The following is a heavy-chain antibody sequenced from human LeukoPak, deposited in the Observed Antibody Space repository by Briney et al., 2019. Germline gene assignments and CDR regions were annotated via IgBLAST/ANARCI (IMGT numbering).Heavy chain of an antibody. Sequence: GGSLRLSCAASGFTFSSYAMHWVRQAPGKGLEWVAVITYDGSNKYYADSVKGRFTISRDNSKNTLYLQMNTLSAEDTAVYYCARARPPFEVRGANFDYGGQGTLVTVS. V-gene: IGHV3-30*04. CDR2: ITYDGSNK. D-gene: IGHD3-10*01. CDR1: GFTFSSYA. CDR3: ARARPPFEVRGANFDY. J-gene: IGHJ4*02.